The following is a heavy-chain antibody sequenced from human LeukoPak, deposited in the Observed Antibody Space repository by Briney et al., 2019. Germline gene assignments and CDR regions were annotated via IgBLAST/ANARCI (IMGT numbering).Heavy chain of an antibody. D-gene: IGHD4-23*01. CDR1: GFTFSRYA. CDR3: AKGTTVQTPRGRNLCGMDV. J-gene: IGHJ6*02. Sequence: GGSLRLSCAASGFTFSRYATSWVRQAPGKGLEWVSAISSSGGNTLYADSVKGRFTISRDNSKNTVYLQRNRLRVEDTAVYYCAKGTTVQTPRGRNLCGMDVWGQGTTVTVSS. V-gene: IGHV3-23*01. CDR2: ISSSGGNT.